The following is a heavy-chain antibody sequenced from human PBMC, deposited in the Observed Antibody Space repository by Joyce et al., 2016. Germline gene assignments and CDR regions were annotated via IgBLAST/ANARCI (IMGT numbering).Heavy chain of an antibody. CDR1: GFTFSGYS. CDR3: ARVGNKREYFDY. V-gene: IGHV3-21*01. D-gene: IGHD5-24*01. J-gene: IGHJ4*02. Sequence: EVQLVESGGGLVKPGGSPRLSCAASGFTFSGYSMNWVRPAPGKGLGWVSSMSSSSSYIYYADSVKGRFTISRDNAKNSLYLQMNSPRAEDTAVYYCARVGNKREYFDYWGQGTLVTVSS. CDR2: MSSSSSYI.